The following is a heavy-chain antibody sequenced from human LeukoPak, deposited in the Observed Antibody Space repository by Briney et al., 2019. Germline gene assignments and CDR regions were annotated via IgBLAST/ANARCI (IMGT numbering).Heavy chain of an antibody. CDR3: ASRIVVVAAPDWFGP. Sequence: SETLSLTCTVSGGSISSSSYYWGWIHQPPGKGLEWIGSIYYSGSTYYNPSLKSRVTISVDKSKNQFSLNLSSVTAADTAVYYCASRIVVVAAPDWFGPWGQGTLVTVSS. D-gene: IGHD2-15*01. CDR1: GGSISSSSYY. CDR2: IYYSGST. V-gene: IGHV4-39*07. J-gene: IGHJ5*02.